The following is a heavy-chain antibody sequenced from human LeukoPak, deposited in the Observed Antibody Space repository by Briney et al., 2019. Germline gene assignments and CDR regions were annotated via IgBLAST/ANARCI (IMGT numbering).Heavy chain of an antibody. Sequence: ASVKVSCKASGYTFTNYDIHWVRQAPGQGLEWMGIFNPTSDYTSNAQKFQGRVTMTRDTSTSTVYMELHSLRSDDTAVYYCARGQGVYCSTANCYPWFDPWGQGTLVTVSS. J-gene: IGHJ5*02. CDR1: GYTFTNYD. CDR3: ARGQGVYCSTANCYPWFDP. V-gene: IGHV1-46*01. CDR2: FNPTSDYT. D-gene: IGHD2-2*01.